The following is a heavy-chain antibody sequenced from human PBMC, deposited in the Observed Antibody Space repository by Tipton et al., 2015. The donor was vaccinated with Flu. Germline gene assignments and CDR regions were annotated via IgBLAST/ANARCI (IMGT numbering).Heavy chain of an antibody. CDR2: IIPIFGPA. CDR3: VREGHITMIVVDDAFDM. Sequence: QLVQSGAEVKKPGSSVKVSCKASGGTFSSYAISWVRQAPGQGLEGMGGIIPIFGPANCAQNFQGRVTITADESTSTAYMELSSLRSEDTAVYYCVREGHITMIVVDDAFDMWGQGTMFAVSS. D-gene: IGHD3-22*01. V-gene: IGHV1-69*01. CDR1: GGTFSSYA. J-gene: IGHJ3*02.